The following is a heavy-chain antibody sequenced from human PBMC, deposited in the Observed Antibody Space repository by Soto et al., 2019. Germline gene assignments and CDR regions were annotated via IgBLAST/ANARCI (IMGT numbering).Heavy chain of an antibody. CDR2: ITGSGDTT. CDR3: ARDLLAARIGY. V-gene: IGHV3-23*01. CDR1: GFTFSRYA. Sequence: GGSLRLSCTASGFTFSRYAMSWVRQAPGKGLQWVSTITGSGDTTYYGDSVKGRFTISRDNSKNTLYLQMNSLRAGDTAVYYCARDLLAARIGYWGQGTLVTVSS. D-gene: IGHD6-6*01. J-gene: IGHJ4*02.